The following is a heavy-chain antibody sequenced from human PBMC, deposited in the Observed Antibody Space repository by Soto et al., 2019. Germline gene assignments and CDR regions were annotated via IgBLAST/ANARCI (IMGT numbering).Heavy chain of an antibody. CDR1: GGSISSGGFY. J-gene: IGHJ3*02. V-gene: IGHV4-31*03. CDR2: IYYSGST. Sequence: TSETLSLTCTVSGGSISSGGFYWSWIRQHPGKGLEWIGYIYYSGSTYYNPSLKSRVTISVDTSKDQFSLKIRSVTAADTAVYYCARNHGSLGAFDIWGQGTTVTVSS. CDR3: ARNHGSLGAFDI.